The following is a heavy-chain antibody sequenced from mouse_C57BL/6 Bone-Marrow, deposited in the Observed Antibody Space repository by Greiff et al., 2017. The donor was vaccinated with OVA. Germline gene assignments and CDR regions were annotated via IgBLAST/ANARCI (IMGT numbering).Heavy chain of an antibody. V-gene: IGHV3-8*01. CDR2: ISYSGST. D-gene: IGHD2-2*01. CDR3: ARLVTEDMDY. J-gene: IGHJ4*01. CDR1: GYSITSDY. Sequence: EVKLQESGPGLAKPSPTLSLSCSVTGYSITSDYWNWIRKFPGNKLEYIGYISYSGSTYYNPSRKSRISITRDTSKNQYYLQLNSVTTEDTATYYCARLVTEDMDYWGQGTSVTVSS.